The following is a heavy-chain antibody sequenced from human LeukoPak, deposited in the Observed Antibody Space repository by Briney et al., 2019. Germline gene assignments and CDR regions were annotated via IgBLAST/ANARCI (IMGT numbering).Heavy chain of an antibody. CDR1: GFTFSSYS. V-gene: IGHV3-21*01. CDR3: ARAGSILWFGEFNDY. D-gene: IGHD3-10*01. Sequence: PGGSLRLSCAASGFTFSSYSMNWVRQAPGKGLEWVSSISSSSSYIYYADSVKGRFTISRDNAKNSLYLQMNSLRAEDTAVYYCARAGSILWFGEFNDYWGQGTLVTVSS. J-gene: IGHJ4*02. CDR2: ISSSSSYI.